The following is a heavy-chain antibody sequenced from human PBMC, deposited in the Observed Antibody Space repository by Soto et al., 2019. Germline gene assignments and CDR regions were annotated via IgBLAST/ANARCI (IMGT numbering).Heavy chain of an antibody. CDR1: GGSISSYY. CDR3: ARALEQQLVPYFDY. CDR2: IYYSGST. V-gene: IGHV4-59*12. Sequence: SETLSLTCTVSGGSISSYYWSWIRQSPGKGLEWIGYIYYSGSTKSNPSLKSRVTISVDRSKNQFSLKLSSVTAADTAVYYCARALEQQLVPYFDYWGQGTLVTVSS. J-gene: IGHJ4*02. D-gene: IGHD6-13*01.